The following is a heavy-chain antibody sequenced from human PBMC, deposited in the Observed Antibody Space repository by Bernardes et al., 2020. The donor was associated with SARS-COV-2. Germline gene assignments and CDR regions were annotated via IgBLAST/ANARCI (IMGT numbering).Heavy chain of an antibody. V-gene: IGHV3-72*01. CDR3: ARDWRGAGDY. CDR2: IRNKASSYST. CDR1: EFTFTDHY. Sequence: GGSLRLSCVGSEFTFTDHYMDWVRQAPGKGLEWIGRIRNKASSYSTEYAPSVKGRFTISRDDSKNSVYLQMNTLKTEDTAVYYCARDWRGAGDYWGQGTLVTVSS. D-gene: IGHD3-10*01. J-gene: IGHJ4*02.